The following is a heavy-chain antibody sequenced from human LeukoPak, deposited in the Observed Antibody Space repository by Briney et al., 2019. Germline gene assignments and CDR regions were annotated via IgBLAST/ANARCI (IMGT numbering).Heavy chain of an antibody. CDR3: AKGVTMIVVVISDY. V-gene: IGHV3-23*01. CDR2: ISGSGGST. J-gene: IGHJ4*02. CDR1: GSTFSSYA. D-gene: IGHD3-22*01. Sequence: GGSLRLSCAASGSTFSSYAMSWVRQAPGKGLEWVSAISGSGGSTYYADSVKGRFTISRDNSKNTLYLQMNSLRAEDTAVYYCAKGVTMIVVVISDYWGQGTLVTVSS.